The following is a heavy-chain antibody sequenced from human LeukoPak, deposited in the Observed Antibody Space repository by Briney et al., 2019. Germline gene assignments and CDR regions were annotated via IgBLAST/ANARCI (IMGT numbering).Heavy chain of an antibody. D-gene: IGHD3-22*01. CDR3: ARLFDSGDSSGYVDY. J-gene: IGHJ4*02. CDR2: INPNSGGT. CDR1: GYTFTGYY. Sequence: GASVKVSCKASGYTFTGYYMHWVRQAPGQGLEWMGWINPNSGGTNYAQKFQGRVTMTRDTSISTAYVELSRLRSDDTAVYYCARLFDSGDSSGYVDYWGQGTLVTVSS. V-gene: IGHV1-2*02.